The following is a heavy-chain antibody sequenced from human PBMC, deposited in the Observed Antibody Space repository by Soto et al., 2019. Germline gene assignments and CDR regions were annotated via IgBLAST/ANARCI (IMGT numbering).Heavy chain of an antibody. J-gene: IGHJ1*01. D-gene: IGHD3-22*01. CDR2: INPSSGST. CDR3: ARDSRYYYDGSNYKYFQH. CDR1: GYTFTSYY. V-gene: IGHV1-46*01. Sequence: QVQLVQSGAEVKKPGASVKVSCKASGYTFTSYYMHWVRQAPGQGLEWMGVINPSSGSTNYAQKFQGRVTMTRDTSTSTVFMELSSLRSEDTAVYHSARDSRYYYDGSNYKYFQHWAQGTLVTVSS.